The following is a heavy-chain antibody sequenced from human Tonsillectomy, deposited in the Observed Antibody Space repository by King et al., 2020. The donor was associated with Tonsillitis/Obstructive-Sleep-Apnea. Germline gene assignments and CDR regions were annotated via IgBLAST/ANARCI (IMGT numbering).Heavy chain of an antibody. CDR2: IYYSGST. Sequence: QLQESGPGLVKPSETLSLTCTVSGGSISSYYWSWIRQPPGKGLEWIGYIYYSGSTNYNSSLKSRVTISVDTSKNQFSLKLSSVTAADTAVYYCARDGGGSWRTWLDPWGQGTQVTVSS. CDR3: ARDGGGSWRTWLDP. CDR1: GGSISSYY. J-gene: IGHJ5*02. V-gene: IGHV4-59*01. D-gene: IGHD2-15*01.